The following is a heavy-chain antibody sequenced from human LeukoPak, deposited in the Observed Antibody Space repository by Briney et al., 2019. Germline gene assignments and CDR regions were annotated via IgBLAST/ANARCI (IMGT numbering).Heavy chain of an antibody. J-gene: IGHJ4*02. Sequence: ASVKVSCKASGYTFTGYYMHWVRQAPGQGLEWMGWINPNSGGTNYAQKFQGRVTMTRDTSISTAYMELSRLRSEDTAVYYCARGVVGTYYYDSPTEGTYYFDYWGQGTLVTVSS. CDR2: INPNSGGT. V-gene: IGHV1-2*02. CDR3: ARGVVGTYYYDSPTEGTYYFDY. CDR1: GYTFTGYY. D-gene: IGHD3-22*01.